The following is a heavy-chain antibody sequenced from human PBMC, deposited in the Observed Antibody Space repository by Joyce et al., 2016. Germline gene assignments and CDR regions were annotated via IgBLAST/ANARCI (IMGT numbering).Heavy chain of an antibody. CDR3: ARDGVVGFPYVALDY. CDR2: INKDGSEK. V-gene: IGHV3-7*03. J-gene: IGHJ4*02. CDR1: GFTFSGHW. D-gene: IGHD4/OR15-4a*01. Sequence: EVYLVQSGGGLVQPGGSLRLSCEASGFTFSGHWMNWVRQAAGMGLQWVANINKDGSEKKYVDSVKGRFTISRDNAKNSLYLEINSLRAEDTAVYYCARDGVVGFPYVALDYWGQGILVTVSS.